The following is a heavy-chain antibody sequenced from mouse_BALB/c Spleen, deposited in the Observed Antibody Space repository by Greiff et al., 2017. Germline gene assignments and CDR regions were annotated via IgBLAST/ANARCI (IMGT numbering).Heavy chain of an antibody. CDR2: ISYSGST. D-gene: IGHD1-2*01. Sequence: EVQLQESGPGLVKPSQSLSLTCTVTGYSITSDYAWNWIRQFPGNKLEWMGYISYSGSTSYNPSLKSRISITRDTSKNQFFLQLNSVTTEDTATYYCARSPTAHYFDYWGQGTTLTVSS. V-gene: IGHV3-2*02. CDR1: GYSITSDYA. J-gene: IGHJ2*01. CDR3: ARSPTAHYFDY.